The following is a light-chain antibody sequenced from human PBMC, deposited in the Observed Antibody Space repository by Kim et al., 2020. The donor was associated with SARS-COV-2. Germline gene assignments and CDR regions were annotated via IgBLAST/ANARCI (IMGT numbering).Light chain of an antibody. CDR2: GAS. J-gene: IGKJ1*01. CDR1: QSVSTN. V-gene: IGKV3-15*01. Sequence: EIVMTQFPATLSVSPGERATLSCRASQSVSTNLAWYQQKRGQTPGLLISGASTRATGTPARFSGSGSGTEFTLTISNLQSEDIGVYYCQHYTNWPPAWTFGQGTKVDIK. CDR3: QHYTNWPPAWT.